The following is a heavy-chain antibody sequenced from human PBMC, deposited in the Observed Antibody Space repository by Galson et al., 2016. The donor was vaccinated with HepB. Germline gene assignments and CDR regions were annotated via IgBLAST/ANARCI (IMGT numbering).Heavy chain of an antibody. CDR1: GFTFSNYG. CDR3: AREGADGDFHDALDF. J-gene: IGHJ3*01. CDR2: VWYDGETK. V-gene: IGHV3-33*01. Sequence: SLRLSCAASGFTFSNYGMHWVRQTPDKGLEWVAIVWYDGETKYYGDSVKGRFTISRDNSKNTLYLQMNSLRVEDTAVYYCAREGADGDFHDALDFWGQGTMVTVSS. D-gene: IGHD4-17*01.